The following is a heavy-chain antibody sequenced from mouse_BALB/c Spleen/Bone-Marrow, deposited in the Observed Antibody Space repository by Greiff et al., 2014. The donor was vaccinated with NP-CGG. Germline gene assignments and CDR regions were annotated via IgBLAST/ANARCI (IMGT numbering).Heavy chain of an antibody. J-gene: IGHJ3*01. CDR3: TRNGPDSSGYPAWFAY. Sequence: VQLQQSGAELVKPGASVKLSCKASGYTFTIYYMFWVKQRPGQGLEWIGEINPSNGGTNFNEKSKSKATLTVDKSSSTAYMQLSSLTSEDSAVYYCTRNGPDSSGYPAWFAYWGQGTLVTVSA. CDR2: INPSNGGT. D-gene: IGHD3-2*01. CDR1: GYTFTIYY. V-gene: IGHV1S81*02.